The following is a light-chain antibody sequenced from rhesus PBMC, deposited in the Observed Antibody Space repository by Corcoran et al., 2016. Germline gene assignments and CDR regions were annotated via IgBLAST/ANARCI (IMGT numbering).Light chain of an antibody. CDR2: AAS. Sequence: DIQMTQSPSSLSASVGDRVTITCRASQGISSYLAWYQQKPGKAPNLLIYAASPLQSGVPSRFSGSGSGTVFPLTIRSLQPEDFATYYCQQHNSYPLTFGGGTKVELK. J-gene: IGKJ4*01. CDR3: QQHNSYPLT. V-gene: IGKV1-25*01. CDR1: QGISSY.